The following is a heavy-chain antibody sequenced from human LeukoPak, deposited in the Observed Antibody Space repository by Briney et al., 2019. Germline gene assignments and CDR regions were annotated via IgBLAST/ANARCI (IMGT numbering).Heavy chain of an antibody. V-gene: IGHV6-1*01. CDR2: ASYRSKWYN. Sequence: SQTLSLTFAISGDSVSSNSAAWNWIRQSPSRGLEWLGRASYRSKWYNDYAVSVKSRITINPDTSKNQSSLQLNSVTPEDTAVYYCATAYGSGDLRVAFDIWGQGTMVTVSS. CDR3: ATAYGSGDLRVAFDI. J-gene: IGHJ3*02. D-gene: IGHD3-10*01. CDR1: GDSVSSNSAA.